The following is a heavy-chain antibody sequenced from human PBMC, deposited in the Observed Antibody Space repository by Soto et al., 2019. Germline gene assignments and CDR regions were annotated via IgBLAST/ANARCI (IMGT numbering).Heavy chain of an antibody. CDR2: IYDSGSS. Sequence: SETLSLTCAVAGGSISSGVYSLSWIRQPPGKGLEWIGYIYDSGSSYYNPSLKSRVTISLDRSKNQFSLKLSSVTAADTAVYYCARVPARLGAFDIWGQGTMVTVS. D-gene: IGHD2-2*01. V-gene: IGHV4-30-2*01. CDR1: GGSISSGVYS. J-gene: IGHJ3*02. CDR3: ARVPARLGAFDI.